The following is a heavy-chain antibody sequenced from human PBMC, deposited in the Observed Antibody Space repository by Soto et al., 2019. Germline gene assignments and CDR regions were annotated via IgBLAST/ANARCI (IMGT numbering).Heavy chain of an antibody. J-gene: IGHJ6*02. Sequence: GASVKGSCKASGYTFTSYYMHWVRQAPGQGLEWMGIINPSGGSTSYAQKFQGRVTMTRDTSTSTVYMELSSLRSEDTAVYYCASEKDSGYDYYGMDVWGQGTTVPVSS. CDR1: GYTFTSYY. CDR3: ASEKDSGYDYYGMDV. V-gene: IGHV1-46*01. CDR2: INPSGGST. D-gene: IGHD1-26*01.